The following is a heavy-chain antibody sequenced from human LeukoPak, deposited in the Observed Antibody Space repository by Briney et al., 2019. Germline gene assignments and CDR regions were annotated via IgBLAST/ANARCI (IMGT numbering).Heavy chain of an antibody. J-gene: IGHJ4*02. Sequence: GGSLRLSCTASGFTFGDYAMSWFRQAPGKGLEWVGFIRSKAYGGTTEYAASVKGRFTISRDDSKSIAYLQMNSLKTEDTAVYYCTRVALIVVVTAPDYWGQGTLVTVSS. CDR2: IRSKAYGGTT. CDR3: TRVALIVVVTAPDY. D-gene: IGHD2-21*02. CDR1: GFTFGDYA. V-gene: IGHV3-49*03.